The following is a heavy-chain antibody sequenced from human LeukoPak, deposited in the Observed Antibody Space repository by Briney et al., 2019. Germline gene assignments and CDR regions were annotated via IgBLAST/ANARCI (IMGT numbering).Heavy chain of an antibody. Sequence: GGSLRLSCAASGFTFSSYGMSWVRQAPGRGLEWVAAISSSGGSTYYADSVKGRFTISRDNSKNTLYLQMNSLRVEDTAVYYCAIGPGGLFHYWGQGTLVTVSS. CDR2: ISSSGGST. CDR1: GFTFSSYG. V-gene: IGHV3-23*01. CDR3: AIGPGGLFHY. J-gene: IGHJ4*02. D-gene: IGHD4-23*01.